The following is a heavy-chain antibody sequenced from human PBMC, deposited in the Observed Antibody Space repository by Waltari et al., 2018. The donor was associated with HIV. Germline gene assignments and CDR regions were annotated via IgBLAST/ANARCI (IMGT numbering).Heavy chain of an antibody. CDR2: IWYDGSNK. CDR1: GFTFSSYG. D-gene: IGHD2-21*01. CDR3: ARDLIPLRDENWFDP. Sequence: QVQLVESGGGVVQPGRSLRLSCAASGFTFSSYGMHWVRQAPGKGLEWVAVIWYDGSNKYYADSVKGRFTISRDNSKNTLYLQMNSLRAEDTAVYYCARDLIPLRDENWFDPWGQGTLVTVSS. V-gene: IGHV3-33*01. J-gene: IGHJ5*02.